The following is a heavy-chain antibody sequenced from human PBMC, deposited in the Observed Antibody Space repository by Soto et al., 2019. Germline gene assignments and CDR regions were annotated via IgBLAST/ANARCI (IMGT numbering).Heavy chain of an antibody. CDR2: IDAANGNT. J-gene: IGHJ4*02. V-gene: IGHV1-3*01. CDR1: GYTFITYA. D-gene: IGHD3-22*01. CDR3: ARDRHYYDSSGSSYYFDY. Sequence: QVQLVQSGAEVKMPGASVKVSCKASGYTFITYAIHWVHQAPGQRLEWMGRIDAANGNTRYSQKFQGRVIFTRDTSASTVYMELSSLNPEDTAVFYCARDRHYYDSSGSSYYFDYWGQGTLVTVSS.